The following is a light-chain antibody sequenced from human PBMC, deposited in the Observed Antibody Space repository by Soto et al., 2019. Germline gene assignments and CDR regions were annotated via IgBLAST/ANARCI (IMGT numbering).Light chain of an antibody. Sequence: IQMTQSPGALSASVGGVCTITCRASQGFSTYLNWYQQKPGKAPKLLIYAASSLQSGVPSRFSGSGSETDFTLTISSLQPEDFATYSCPQSYSTTWTFGQGTKVDIK. J-gene: IGKJ1*01. CDR2: AAS. CDR1: QGFSTY. V-gene: IGKV1-39*01. CDR3: PQSYSTTWT.